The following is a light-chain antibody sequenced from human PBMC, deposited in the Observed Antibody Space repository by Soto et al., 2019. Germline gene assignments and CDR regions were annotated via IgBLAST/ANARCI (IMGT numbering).Light chain of an antibody. Sequence: DIQMTQSPSSLSASVGDRVTIACRASQSISGYLNWYQQKPGKAPKLLICAASSLQSGVPSRFSGSGSGTDFTLTISSLQPEDFATYSCRQSYSTPQTFGQGTKVDIK. CDR3: RQSYSTPQT. V-gene: IGKV1-39*01. CDR2: AAS. CDR1: QSISGY. J-gene: IGKJ1*01.